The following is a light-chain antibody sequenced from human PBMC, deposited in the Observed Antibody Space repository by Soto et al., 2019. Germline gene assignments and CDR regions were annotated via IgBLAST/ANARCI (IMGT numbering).Light chain of an antibody. J-gene: IGKJ2*01. CDR3: QQYNGSPGT. CDR2: DAS. CDR1: HSINIW. Sequence: DIQMTQSPSTLSASVGDRVTITCRASHSINIWLAWYQQKPGKAPKLLIYDASSLASGAPSRFSGSGSGTEFTLSNSSQQPDDFVTYHCQQYNGSPGTFGQGNKVDMK. V-gene: IGKV1-5*01.